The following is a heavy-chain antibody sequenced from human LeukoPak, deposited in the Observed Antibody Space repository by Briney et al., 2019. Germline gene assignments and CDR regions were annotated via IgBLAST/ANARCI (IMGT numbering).Heavy chain of an antibody. J-gene: IGHJ4*02. Sequence: GTLSLTCAVSGGSISSSNWWSWVRQAPGKGLEWVSAISDSNGSTYYADSVKGRFTISRDNSRNTLYLQMNGLRAEDTAVYYCAKDRHGESISDYWGQGTLVTVSS. CDR2: ISDSNGST. V-gene: IGHV3-23*01. D-gene: IGHD3-10*01. CDR1: GGSISSSN. CDR3: AKDRHGESISDY.